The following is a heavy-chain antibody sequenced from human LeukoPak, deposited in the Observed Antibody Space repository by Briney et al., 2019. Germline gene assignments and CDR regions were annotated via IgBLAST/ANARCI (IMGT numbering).Heavy chain of an antibody. CDR1: GYTFTGYY. D-gene: IGHD3-10*01. V-gene: IGHV1-2*06. CDR2: INPNSGGT. CDR3: ARDPHYYGSGSYYPFDY. Sequence: ASVKVSCKASGYTFTGYYMHWVRQAPGQGLEWMGRINPNSGGTNYAQKFQGRVTMTRDTSISTAYMELSRLRSDDTAVYYCARDPHYYGSGSYYPFDYWGQGTLVTVSS. J-gene: IGHJ4*02.